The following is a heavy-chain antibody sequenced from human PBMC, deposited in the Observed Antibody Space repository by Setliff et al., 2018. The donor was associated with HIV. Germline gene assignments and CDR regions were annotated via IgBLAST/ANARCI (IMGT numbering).Heavy chain of an antibody. V-gene: IGHV3-7*01. CDR1: GLIFSNYW. CDR2: IKQDGSEQ. Sequence: SLRLSCAASGLIFSNYWMSWVRQAPGKGLEWVASIKQDGSEQYYVDSVKGRFTISRDNAKNSLHLQMNSLGADDTAIYYCAKDPYGGKGYFQYWGQGTVVTVSS. J-gene: IGHJ1*01. CDR3: AKDPYGGKGYFQY. D-gene: IGHD4-17*01.